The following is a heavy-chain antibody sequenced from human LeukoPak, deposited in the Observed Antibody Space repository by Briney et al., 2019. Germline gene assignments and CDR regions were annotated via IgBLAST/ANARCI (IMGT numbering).Heavy chain of an antibody. V-gene: IGHV4-4*07. D-gene: IGHD3-16*01. Sequence: ASETLSLTCSVSGVSISSYYWTWIRQPAGKGLEWIGRMSIGGTRNYNPSLKSRVTMSIDTSKNQFSLKLSSVTAADTAVYYCARDLPRENSYAYGFWFDPWGQGTLVTVSS. CDR3: ARDLPRENSYAYGFWFDP. CDR2: MSIGGTR. CDR1: GVSISSYY. J-gene: IGHJ5*02.